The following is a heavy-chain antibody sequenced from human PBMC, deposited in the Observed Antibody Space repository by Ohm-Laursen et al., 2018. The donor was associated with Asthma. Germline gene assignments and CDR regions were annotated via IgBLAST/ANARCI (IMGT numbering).Heavy chain of an antibody. J-gene: IGHJ4*02. Sequence: SLRLSCTASGYTFSRYSIHWVRQAPGERPEWLAFITSGRDIIHYADSVEGRFTISRDNAKKLMYLQMKSLRVEDTAVYYCVRAPDYFSLFDSWGQGTLVTVSS. CDR1: GYTFSRYS. V-gene: IGHV3-48*01. D-gene: IGHD1-14*01. CDR2: ITSGRDII. CDR3: VRAPDYFSLFDS.